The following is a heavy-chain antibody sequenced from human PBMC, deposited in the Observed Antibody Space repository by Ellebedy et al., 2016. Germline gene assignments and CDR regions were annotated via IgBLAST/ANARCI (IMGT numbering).Heavy chain of an antibody. V-gene: IGHV4-34*01. J-gene: IGHJ4*02. Sequence: SETLSLXXAVYGGSFSGYYWSWIRQPPGKGLEWIGSIYHSGSTYYNPSLKSRVTISVDTSKNQFSLKLSSVTAADTAVYYCARRRDGYNDYWGQGTLVTVSS. CDR2: IYHSGST. D-gene: IGHD5-24*01. CDR3: ARRRDGYNDY. CDR1: GGSFSGYY.